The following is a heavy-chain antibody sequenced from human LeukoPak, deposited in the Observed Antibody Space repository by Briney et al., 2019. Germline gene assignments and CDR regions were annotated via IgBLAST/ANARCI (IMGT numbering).Heavy chain of an antibody. Sequence: PSETLSLTCGVSGGAISSGTNSWSWIRKPPGKGLEWIGYIYYSGSTNYNPSLKSRVTISVDTSKNQFSLKLSSVTAADTAVYYCARQHYDVWGSYRYTLFDYWGQGTLVTVSS. CDR2: IYYSGST. J-gene: IGHJ4*02. CDR1: GGAISSGTNS. D-gene: IGHD3-16*02. CDR3: ARQHYDVWGSYRYTLFDY. V-gene: IGHV4-61*01.